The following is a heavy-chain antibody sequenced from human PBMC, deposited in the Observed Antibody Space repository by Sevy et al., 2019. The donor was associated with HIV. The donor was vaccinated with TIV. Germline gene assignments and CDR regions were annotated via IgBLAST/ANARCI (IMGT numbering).Heavy chain of an antibody. CDR2: INNSSRFI. Sequence: GGSLRLSCAASGFTFSDYYMSWIRQAPGKGPEWVSYINNSSRFINYVDSVKGRFTISRDNAKNSLYLQMNSLRVGDTAVYYCARGKVFFDYWGQGTLVTVSS. D-gene: IGHD2-8*01. J-gene: IGHJ4*02. V-gene: IGHV3-11*06. CDR3: ARGKVFFDY. CDR1: GFTFSDYY.